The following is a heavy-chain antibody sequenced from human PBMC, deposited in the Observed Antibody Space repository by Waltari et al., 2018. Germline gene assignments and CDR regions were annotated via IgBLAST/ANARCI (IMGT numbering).Heavy chain of an antibody. Sequence: EVQLVESGGGLVQPGGSLRLSCAASGFTFSSYSMNWVRQAPGKGLEWVSYISSSSSTIYYADSVKGRFTISRDNAKNSLYLQMNSLRAEDTAVYYCARDVPYYYGSGSYYDYYYMDVWGKGTTVTVSS. D-gene: IGHD3-10*01. V-gene: IGHV3-48*04. CDR2: ISSSSSTI. CDR1: GFTFSSYS. CDR3: ARDVPYYYGSGSYYDYYYMDV. J-gene: IGHJ6*03.